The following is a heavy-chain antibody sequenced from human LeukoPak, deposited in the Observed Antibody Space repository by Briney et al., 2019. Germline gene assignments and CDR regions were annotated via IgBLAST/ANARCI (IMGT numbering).Heavy chain of an antibody. CDR3: ARHSSSYY. Sequence: GGSLRLSCAASGFKFSSDWMSWVRQAPGKGLEWVANIKEDGSEKYYVDSVKGRFTISRDNAKNSLYLQMNSLRAEDTAVYYCARHSSSYYWGQGTLVTVSS. V-gene: IGHV3-7*01. D-gene: IGHD3-22*01. CDR1: GFKFSSDW. J-gene: IGHJ4*02. CDR2: IKEDGSEK.